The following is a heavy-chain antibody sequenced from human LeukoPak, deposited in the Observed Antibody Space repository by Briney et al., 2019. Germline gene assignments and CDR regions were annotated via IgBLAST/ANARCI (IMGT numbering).Heavy chain of an antibody. J-gene: IGHJ5*02. Sequence: GGSLRLSCAASGFTFDDYAMTWVRQAPGRGLEWVSRINWNGGSTTYADSVKGRFTISRDNAKNSLYLQMNSPRAEDTALYYCATDLYAGTVNWFDPRGQGTLVTVSS. D-gene: IGHD6-13*01. CDR2: INWNGGST. V-gene: IGHV3-20*04. CDR3: ATDLYAGTVNWFDP. CDR1: GFTFDDYA.